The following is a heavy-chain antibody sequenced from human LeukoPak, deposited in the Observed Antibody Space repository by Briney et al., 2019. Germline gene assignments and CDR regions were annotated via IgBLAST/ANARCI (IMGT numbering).Heavy chain of an antibody. CDR1: GGSISSYY. V-gene: IGHV4-59*12. CDR3: ARGFRVRGVIIKAPFDY. D-gene: IGHD3-10*01. Sequence: SETLSLTCTVSGGSISSYYWSWIRQPPGKGLEWIGYIYYSGSTNYNPSLKSRVTISVDTSKNQFSLKLSSVTAADTAVYYCARGFRVRGVIIKAPFDYWGQGTLVTVSS. J-gene: IGHJ4*02. CDR2: IYYSGST.